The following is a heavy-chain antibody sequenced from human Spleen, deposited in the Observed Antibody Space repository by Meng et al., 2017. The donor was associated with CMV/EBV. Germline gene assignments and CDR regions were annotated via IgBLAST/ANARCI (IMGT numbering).Heavy chain of an antibody. CDR3: AKGFDYGGKSVAPIDY. V-gene: IGHV3-23*01. CDR1: GFVFSAYA. J-gene: IGHJ4*02. Sequence: ETLSLTCAASGFVFSAYAMSWVRQAPGKGLEWVSGISGGGGSTYYADSVKGRFTISRDNSKNTLYLQMNSLRAADTAVYYCAKGFDYGGKSVAPIDYWGQGTLVTVSS. CDR2: ISGGGGST. D-gene: IGHD4-23*01.